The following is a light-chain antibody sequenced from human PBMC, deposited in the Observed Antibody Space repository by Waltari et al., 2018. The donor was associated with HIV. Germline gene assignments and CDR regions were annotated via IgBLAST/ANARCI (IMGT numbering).Light chain of an antibody. CDR1: RTILYSSDNRNY. V-gene: IGKV4-1*01. Sequence: DIVMTQSPDSLPVSLGERATINCTSSRTILYSSDNRNYLAWYQQKPRQHPKLLISWASTRESGVPDRFSGSGSGTDFTLTITRLQAEDVALYHCQQYFRIPPTFGGGTKVEIK. CDR3: QQYFRIPPT. CDR2: WAS. J-gene: IGKJ4*01.